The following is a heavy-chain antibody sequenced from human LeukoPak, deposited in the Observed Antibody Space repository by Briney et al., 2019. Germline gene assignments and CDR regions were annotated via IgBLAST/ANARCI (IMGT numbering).Heavy chain of an antibody. V-gene: IGHV1-2*02. J-gene: IGHJ1*01. CDR3: ARRYYYDSSRGFQH. CDR2: INPNTGGT. D-gene: IGHD3-22*01. Sequence: ASVKVSCKASGYSFTGYFIHWVRQAPGQGPEWMGWINPNTGGTNYAQKFQGRVSMTRDTSSSTAYMELSRLRSDDTAIYYCARRYYYDSSRGFQHWGQGTLVTVSS. CDR1: GYSFTGYF.